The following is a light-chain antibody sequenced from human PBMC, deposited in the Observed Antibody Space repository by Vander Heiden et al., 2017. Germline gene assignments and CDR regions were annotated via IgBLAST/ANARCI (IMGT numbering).Light chain of an antibody. J-gene: IGLJ3*02. CDR3: AGWGDSLSGRV. CDR2: SKN. V-gene: IGLV1-47*02. CDR1: SPHIGSNY. Sequence: QSVLTQPPSASGTPGQRVTISCSGSSPHIGSNYAYLYQQLPGTAPKLLSDSKNQRPSGVPDRFACSKAGTSASPVISVVRSEEEAYYYWAGWGDSLSGRVFGGGTKLTGL.